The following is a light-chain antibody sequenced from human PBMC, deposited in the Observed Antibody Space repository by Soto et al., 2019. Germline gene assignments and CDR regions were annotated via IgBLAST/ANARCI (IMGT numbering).Light chain of an antibody. J-gene: IGKJ4*01. CDR1: QSVSSSY. V-gene: IGKV3-20*01. CDR3: QQYASAPLA. CDR2: GAS. Sequence: EIVLTQSPGTLSLSPGERATLSCRASQSVSSSYLAWYQQKPGQAPRLLMFGASSRATGIPDRFSGSGSGTDFTLTISRLEPEDFAVHYCQQYASAPLAFGGGTRVDVK.